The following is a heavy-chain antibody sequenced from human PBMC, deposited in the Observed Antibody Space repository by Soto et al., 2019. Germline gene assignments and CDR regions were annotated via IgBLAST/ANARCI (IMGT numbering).Heavy chain of an antibody. D-gene: IGHD2-15*01. V-gene: IGHV4-39*01. Sequence: SETLSLTCAVSGGSISSSSYYWGWIHQPPGKGLEWIGSIYYSGSTYYNPSLKSRVTISVDTSKNQFSLKLSSVTAADTAVYYCARYGSSGGSGGYYYYGMDVWGQGTTVTVSS. CDR3: ARYGSSGGSGGYYYYGMDV. CDR2: IYYSGST. J-gene: IGHJ6*02. CDR1: GGSISSSSYY.